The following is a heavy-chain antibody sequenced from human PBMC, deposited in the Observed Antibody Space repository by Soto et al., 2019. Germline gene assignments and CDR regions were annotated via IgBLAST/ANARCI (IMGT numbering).Heavy chain of an antibody. CDR3: AKDVRGGWYS. V-gene: IGHV3-7*01. CDR2: LKEDGSEK. Sequence: PGGSLRLSCAASGSGFTFSTYWMSWVRQAPGKGLEWVANLKEDGSEKYYVDSVKGRFTISRDNAKNSLYLQMNSVRAEDTAVYYCAKDVRGGWYSWGKGT. D-gene: IGHD6-19*01. CDR1: GSGFTFSTYW. J-gene: IGHJ5*02.